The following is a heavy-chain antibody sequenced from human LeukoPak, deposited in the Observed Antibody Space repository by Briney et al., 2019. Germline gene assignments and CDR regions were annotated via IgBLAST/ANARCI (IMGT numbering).Heavy chain of an antibody. J-gene: IGHJ6*03. D-gene: IGHD5-12*01. CDR1: GGSISSSSYY. CDR3: ASHSGYDYYYYYMDV. CDR2: IYYSGST. V-gene: IGHV4-39*07. Sequence: PSETLSLTCTVSGGSISSSSYYWGWIRQPPGKGLEWIGSIYYSGSTYYNPSLKSRVTISVDTSKNQFSLKLSSVTAADTAVYYCASHSGYDYYYYYMDVWGKGTTVTVSS.